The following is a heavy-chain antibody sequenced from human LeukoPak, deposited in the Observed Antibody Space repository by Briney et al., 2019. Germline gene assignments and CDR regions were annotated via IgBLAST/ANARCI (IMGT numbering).Heavy chain of an antibody. CDR1: GFTFSSYA. D-gene: IGHD6-19*01. V-gene: IGHV3-30*01. Sequence: PGGSLRLSCAASGFTFSSYAMHWVRQAPGKGLEWVAVISYDGSSKYYADSVKGRFTISRDNSKNTLYLQMNSLRAEDTAVYYCARDRAVAVAGTWDAFDIWGQGTMVTVSS. J-gene: IGHJ3*02. CDR3: ARDRAVAVAGTWDAFDI. CDR2: ISYDGSSK.